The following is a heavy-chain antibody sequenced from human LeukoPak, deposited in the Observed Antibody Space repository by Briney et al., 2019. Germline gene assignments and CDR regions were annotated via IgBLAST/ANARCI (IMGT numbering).Heavy chain of an antibody. CDR1: GFTFSNAW. V-gene: IGHV3-15*01. Sequence: GGSLRLSCAVSGFTFSNAWMSWVRQAPGKGLEWVGRIKSKTDGGTTDYAAPVKGRFTISRDDSKNTLYLQMNSLKTEDTAVYYCTTDLHANIVVVPAVMSDYWGQGTLVTVSS. J-gene: IGHJ4*02. CDR3: TTDLHANIVVVPAVMSDY. CDR2: IKSKTDGGTT. D-gene: IGHD2-2*01.